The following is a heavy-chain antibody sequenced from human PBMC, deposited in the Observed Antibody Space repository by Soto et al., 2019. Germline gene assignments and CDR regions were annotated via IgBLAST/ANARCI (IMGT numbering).Heavy chain of an antibody. D-gene: IGHD3-3*01. J-gene: IGHJ6*02. Sequence: QVQLVQSGAEVKKPGASVKVSCKASGYTFTSYDINWVRQATGQGLEWMGWMNPNSGNTGYAQKFQGRVTMTRNTSISTAYMELSSLRSEDTAVYYCPRVLSWASYYDFWSGYYNYYYYGMDVWGQGTTVTVSS. CDR3: PRVLSWASYYDFWSGYYNYYYYGMDV. CDR1: GYTFTSYD. CDR2: MNPNSGNT. V-gene: IGHV1-8*01.